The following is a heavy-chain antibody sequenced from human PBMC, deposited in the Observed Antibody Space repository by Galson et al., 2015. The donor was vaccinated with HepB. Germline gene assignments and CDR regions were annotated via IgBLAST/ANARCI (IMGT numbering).Heavy chain of an antibody. Sequence: SVKLSCKASGYTFTSYGISWVRQAPGKGLEWMGWISAYNGNTNYAQKLQGRVTMTTDTSTSTAYMELRSLRSDDTAVYYCARDWSSSWYSDYWGQGTLVTVSS. V-gene: IGHV1-18*04. J-gene: IGHJ4*02. CDR2: ISAYNGNT. CDR3: ARDWSSSWYSDY. D-gene: IGHD6-13*01. CDR1: GYTFTSYG.